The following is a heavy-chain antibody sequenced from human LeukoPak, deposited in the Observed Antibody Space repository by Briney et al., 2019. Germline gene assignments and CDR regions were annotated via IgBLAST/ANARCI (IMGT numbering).Heavy chain of an antibody. Sequence: GRSLRLPCEGSGFTFNGYAFSWVRQAPGKGLEWVAVTGGSDDNTHYADSVKGRFTISRDNSEKRLFLQMNSLRPDDSALYYCTKDLMTGFSSGWYFAYWGQGTLVTVSS. D-gene: IGHD6-19*01. CDR3: TKDLMTGFSSGWYFAY. V-gene: IGHV3-23*01. CDR2: TGGSDDNT. CDR1: GFTFNGYA. J-gene: IGHJ4*02.